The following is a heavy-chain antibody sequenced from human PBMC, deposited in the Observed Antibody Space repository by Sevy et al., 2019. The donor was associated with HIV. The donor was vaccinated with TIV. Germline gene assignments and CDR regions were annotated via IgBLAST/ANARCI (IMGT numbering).Heavy chain of an antibody. D-gene: IGHD3-22*01. Sequence: GGSLRLSCAASGFTFSNAWMSWVRQAPGKGLEWVSAISGSGGSTYYADSVKGRFTISRDNSKNTLYLQMNSLRAEDTAVYYCAKMRKMDYSLTYYYDSSGYYGAFDIWGQGTMVTVSS. J-gene: IGHJ3*02. CDR2: ISGSGGST. V-gene: IGHV3-23*01. CDR3: AKMRKMDYSLTYYYDSSGYYGAFDI. CDR1: GFTFSNAW.